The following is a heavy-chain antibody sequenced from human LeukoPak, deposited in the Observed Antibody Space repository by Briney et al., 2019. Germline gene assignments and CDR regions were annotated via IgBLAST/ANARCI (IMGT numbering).Heavy chain of an antibody. Sequence: GGSLRLSCAASGFTFDDYAMNWFRQAPGKGLELVSGIDWCGGNTGYADSVKGRFAISRDNAKNSLFLQMNSLRAEDTAVYYCARGAWDDILTGYEGYYFDYWGQGTLVTVSS. V-gene: IGHV3-20*04. CDR1: GFTFDDYA. J-gene: IGHJ4*02. CDR2: IDWCGGNT. D-gene: IGHD3-9*01. CDR3: ARGAWDDILTGYEGYYFDY.